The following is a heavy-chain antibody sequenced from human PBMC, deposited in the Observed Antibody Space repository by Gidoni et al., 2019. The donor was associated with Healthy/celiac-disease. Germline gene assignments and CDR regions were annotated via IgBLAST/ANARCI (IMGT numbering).Heavy chain of an antibody. CDR2: IWYDGSNK. CDR3: ARAVTTVMGWFDP. D-gene: IGHD4-17*01. Sequence: QVQLVESGGGVVQPGRSLRLSCAASGFTFSSYGMHWVRQDPGKGLEWVAVIWYDGSNKYYADSVKGRFTISRDNSKNTLYLQMNSLRAEDTAVYYCARAVTTVMGWFDPWGQGTLVTVSS. CDR1: GFTFSSYG. J-gene: IGHJ5*02. V-gene: IGHV3-33*01.